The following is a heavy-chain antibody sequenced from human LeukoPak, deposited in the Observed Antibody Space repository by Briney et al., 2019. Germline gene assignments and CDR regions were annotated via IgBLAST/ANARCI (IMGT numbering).Heavy chain of an antibody. J-gene: IGHJ4*02. Sequence: GESLKISCKGSGYSFSSYWIGWVRQMPGKGPEWMVIIYPGDSDIKYSPSFEGQVTISADKSNSTAYLQWSSLKASDTAMYYCARRSSSGGYYCDYWGQGTLVTVSS. V-gene: IGHV5-51*01. CDR2: IYPGDSDI. CDR3: ARRSSSGGYYCDY. D-gene: IGHD3-16*01. CDR1: GYSFSSYW.